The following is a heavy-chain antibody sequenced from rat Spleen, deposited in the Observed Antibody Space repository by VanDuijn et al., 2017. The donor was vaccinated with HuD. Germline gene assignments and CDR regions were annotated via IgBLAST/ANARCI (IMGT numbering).Heavy chain of an antibody. D-gene: IGHD1-10*01. CDR3: ARHGIYNNYGWFAY. CDR1: GFTFSDYS. V-gene: IGHV5S10*01. J-gene: IGHJ3*01. CDR2: IIYDGGRN. Sequence: EVQLVESGGGLVQPGRSLKLSCAASGFTFSDYSMAWVRQAPKKGLEWVATIIYDGGRNFYRDSVKGRFTNSRDNAKSSLYLQMDSLRSEDTATYYCARHGIYNNYGWFAYWGQGTLVTVSS.